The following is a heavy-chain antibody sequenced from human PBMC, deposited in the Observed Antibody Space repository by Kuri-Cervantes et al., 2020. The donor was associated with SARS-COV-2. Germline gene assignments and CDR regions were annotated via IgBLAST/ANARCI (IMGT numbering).Heavy chain of an antibody. Sequence: SETLSLTCTVSGGSISSHYWSWIRQPPGKGLEWIGSIYYSGSTYYNPSLKSRVTISVDTSKNQFSLKLSSVTAADTAVYYCGRGLDYYYYYMDVWGKGTTVTVSS. CDR2: IYYSGST. D-gene: IGHD3-10*01. V-gene: IGHV4-59*05. CDR3: GRGLDYYYYYMDV. J-gene: IGHJ6*03. CDR1: GGSISSHY.